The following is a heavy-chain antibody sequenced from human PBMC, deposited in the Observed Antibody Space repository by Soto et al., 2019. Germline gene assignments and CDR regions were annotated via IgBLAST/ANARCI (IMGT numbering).Heavy chain of an antibody. V-gene: IGHV3-23*01. Sequence: GSVRVSFSSSGVPFSSYARSWVGQAPGKGLEWVSGMSRSYTYYADSVKGRFTISRDNSKNTLSLLMNSLRGDDTAVYYCASLGWGGVTPLYNWGPGTMVTVSS. CDR2: MSRSYT. CDR1: GVPFSSYA. D-gene: IGHD3-16*01. J-gene: IGHJ4*02. CDR3: ASLGWGGVTPLYN.